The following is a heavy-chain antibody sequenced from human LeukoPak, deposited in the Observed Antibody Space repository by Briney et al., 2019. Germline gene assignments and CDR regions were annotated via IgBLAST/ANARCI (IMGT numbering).Heavy chain of an antibody. V-gene: IGHV1-2*02. D-gene: IGHD5-12*01. Sequence: ASVKVSCKASGYTFTGYYMHWVRQAPGQGLEWMGWINPNSGGTNYAQKFQGRVTMTRDTSISTAYMELRTLTSDDTAVYYCARVPAYDRIYYYYYMDVWGEGTTIT. CDR1: GYTFTGYY. CDR3: ARVPAYDRIYYYYYMDV. CDR2: INPNSGGT. J-gene: IGHJ6*03.